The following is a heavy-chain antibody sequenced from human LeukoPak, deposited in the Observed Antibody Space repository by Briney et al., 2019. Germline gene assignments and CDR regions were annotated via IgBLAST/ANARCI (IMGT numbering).Heavy chain of an antibody. CDR3: ARLGTGDILTGYYPFDY. Sequence: SETLSLTCTVSGGSISSGSYYWGWIRQPPGKGLEWIGSIYYSGSTYYNPSLKSRVTISVDTSKNQFSLKLSSVTAADTAVYYCARLGTGDILTGYYPFDYWGQGTLVTVSS. J-gene: IGHJ4*02. CDR1: GGSISSGSYY. V-gene: IGHV4-39*01. CDR2: IYYSGST. D-gene: IGHD3-9*01.